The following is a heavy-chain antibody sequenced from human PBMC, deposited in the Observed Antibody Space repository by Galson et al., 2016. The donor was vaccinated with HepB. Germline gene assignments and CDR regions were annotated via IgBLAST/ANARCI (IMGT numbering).Heavy chain of an antibody. CDR2: INTNAGEK. D-gene: IGHD4-23*01. CDR1: GYIFNSYA. Sequence: SVRVSCAASGYIFNSYAMNWVRQAPGKGLEWVGWINTNAGEKTYVHAVTGRFIFSVDTSESTLYLQISSLKAEDTAVYYCARWSAEGGYCGNSGGFDPWGQGTPVTVSS. J-gene: IGHJ5*02. CDR3: ARWSAEGGYCGNSGGFDP. V-gene: IGHV7-4-1*02.